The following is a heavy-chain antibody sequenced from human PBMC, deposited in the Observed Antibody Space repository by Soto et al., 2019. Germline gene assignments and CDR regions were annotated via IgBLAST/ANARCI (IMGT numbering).Heavy chain of an antibody. Sequence: ASVKVSCKASGYSFFSYYIHWVRQAPGQGLEWMGRFLASGGNTDYAQRFRGRVSMTRDTSSTNTVSLELTSLTSDDTAVYYCARGGATIFGVIDYWGQGTRVTVSS. J-gene: IGHJ4*02. CDR2: FLASGGNT. CDR3: ARGGATIFGVIDY. CDR1: GYSFFSYY. V-gene: IGHV1-46*01. D-gene: IGHD3-3*02.